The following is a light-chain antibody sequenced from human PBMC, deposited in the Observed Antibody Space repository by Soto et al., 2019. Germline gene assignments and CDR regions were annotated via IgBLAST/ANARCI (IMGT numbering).Light chain of an antibody. CDR3: MQGNQCPGT. Sequence: VMTQSPLSLPVTLGQPASISCRSSESLGYSDGNTYLSWFQQRPGQSPRRLFYKVSNRDSGGPDRFSGSGSGTDFTLKISRVEAEDVGVYYCMQGNQCPGTFGLGTKGEI. CDR2: KVS. CDR1: ESLGYSDGNTY. V-gene: IGKV2-30*01. J-gene: IGKJ1*01.